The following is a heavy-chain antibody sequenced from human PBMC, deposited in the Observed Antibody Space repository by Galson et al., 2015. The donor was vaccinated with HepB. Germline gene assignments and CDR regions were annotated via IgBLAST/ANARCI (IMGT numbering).Heavy chain of an antibody. J-gene: IGHJ4*02. V-gene: IGHV3-48*01. Sequence: SLRLSCAASGFTFSSYSMNWVRQAPGKGLEWVSYISSSSSTIYYADPVKGRFTISRDNAKNSLYLQMNSLRAEDTAVYYCARVGSSSWSDFDYWGQGTLVTVSS. CDR2: ISSSSSTI. D-gene: IGHD6-13*01. CDR3: ARVGSSSWSDFDY. CDR1: GFTFSSYS.